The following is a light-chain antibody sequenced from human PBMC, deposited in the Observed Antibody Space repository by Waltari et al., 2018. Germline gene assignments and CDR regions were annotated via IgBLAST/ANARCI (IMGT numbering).Light chain of an antibody. CDR1: SSDVGGYNY. J-gene: IGLJ1*01. Sequence: QSALTQPASVSGSPGQSITISCTGTSSDVGGYNYVSWYQQHPGKAPKLMIDDVSNRPSGVCNRFSGSKSGNTASLTISGLQAEDEADYYCSSYTSSSTLYVFGTGTKVTVL. CDR2: DVS. CDR3: SSYTSSSTLYV. V-gene: IGLV2-14*01.